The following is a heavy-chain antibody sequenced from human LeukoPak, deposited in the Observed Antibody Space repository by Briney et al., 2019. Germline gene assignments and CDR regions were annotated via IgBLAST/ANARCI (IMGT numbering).Heavy chain of an antibody. V-gene: IGHV1-8*01. CDR1: GYTFTSYD. J-gene: IGHJ4*02. D-gene: IGHD3-3*01. CDR3: ARGQILYYDFWSGYYTGMTPVDY. CDR2: MNPNSGNT. Sequence: GASVKVSCKASGYTFTSYDINWVRQATGQGLEWMGWMNPNSGNTGYAQKFQGRVTMTRNTSISTAYMELSSLRSEDTAVYYCARGQILYYDFWSGYYTGMTPVDYWGQGTLVTVSS.